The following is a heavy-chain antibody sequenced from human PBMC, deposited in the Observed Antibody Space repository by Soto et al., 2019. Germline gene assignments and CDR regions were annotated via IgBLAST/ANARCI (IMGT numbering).Heavy chain of an antibody. V-gene: IGHV3-23*01. D-gene: IGHD5-12*01. CDR2: IGGSGGST. J-gene: IGHJ4*02. CDR3: AKFPTLRIVSTTYYFDF. Sequence: GGSLRLSCAASGFTFSSYAMSWVRQAPGKGLEWVSAIGGSGGSTYYADSVKGRFTISRDNSKNTLYLQMNSLRAEDTAVYYSAKFPTLRIVSTTYYFDFWGQGTLVTVSS. CDR1: GFTFSSYA.